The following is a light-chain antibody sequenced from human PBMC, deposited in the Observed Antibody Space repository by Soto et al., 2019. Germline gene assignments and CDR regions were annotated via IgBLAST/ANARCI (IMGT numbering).Light chain of an antibody. CDR3: QRYNSYWT. CDR1: QSISSW. V-gene: IGKV1-5*01. J-gene: IGKJ1*01. Sequence: EIQRTQSPSTLSASVGDRVTITCRASQSISSWLAWYQQKPGTAPKLLIYDASSLESGVPSRFSGIGSGTEFTLTISSLQPDDFATYYCQRYNSYWTFGQGTKVDIK. CDR2: DAS.